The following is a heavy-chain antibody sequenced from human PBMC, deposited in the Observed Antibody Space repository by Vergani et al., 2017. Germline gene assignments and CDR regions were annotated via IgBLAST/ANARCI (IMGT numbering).Heavy chain of an antibody. V-gene: IGHV3-9*01. CDR2: ISWNSGAV. CDR1: GITFWKFG. CDR3: ARDSMVRGVMVY. J-gene: IGHJ4*02. D-gene: IGHD3-10*01. Sequence: EVDLVESGGGLAQPGGSLRLSCEASGITFWKFGMHWVRQGPGKGLEWVSGISWNSGAVDYADSVKGRFTISRDNAKNSLYLDMNSLRAEDTAVYYCARDSMVRGVMVYWGQGTLVTVSS.